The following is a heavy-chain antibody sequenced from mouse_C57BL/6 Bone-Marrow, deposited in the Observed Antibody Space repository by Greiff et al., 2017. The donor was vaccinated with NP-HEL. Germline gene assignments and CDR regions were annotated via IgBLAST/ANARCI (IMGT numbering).Heavy chain of an antibody. CDR2: INPGSGGT. D-gene: IGHD2-9*01. Sequence: QVQLKQSGAELVRPGTSVKVSCKASGYAFTNYLIEWVKQRPGQGLEWIGVINPGSGGTNYNEKFKGKATLTADKSSSTAYMQLSSLTSEDSAVYFCARSLLWLRRVDYWGQGTTLTVSS. V-gene: IGHV1-54*01. CDR1: GYAFTNYL. CDR3: ARSLLWLRRVDY. J-gene: IGHJ2*01.